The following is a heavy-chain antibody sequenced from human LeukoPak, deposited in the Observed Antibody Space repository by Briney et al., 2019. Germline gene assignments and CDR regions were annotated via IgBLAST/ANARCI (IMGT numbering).Heavy chain of an antibody. CDR3: AKEDYDGSGSYLGY. CDR2: ISGSGGRT. J-gene: IGHJ4*02. Sequence: QAGGSLRLSCAASGFTFSSYAMSWVRQAPGKGLEWVSAISGSGGRTYYADSVKGRFTISRDNSKNTLYLQMNSLRAEDTAVYHCAKEDYDGSGSYLGYWGQGTLVTVSS. V-gene: IGHV3-23*01. D-gene: IGHD3-10*01. CDR1: GFTFSSYA.